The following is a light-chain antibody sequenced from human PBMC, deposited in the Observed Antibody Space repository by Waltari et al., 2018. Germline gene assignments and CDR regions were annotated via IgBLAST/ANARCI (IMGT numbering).Light chain of an antibody. CDR3: ASWDDDLSGVV. CDR2: YDE. Sequence: HSVLTQPPTVPEAPRQRVPILGSGLRSKIGHNSVTCYQQSPGTAPKLLIYYDELRPSGVSDRFSGSKSGTSASLAISGLQSEDEAYYYCASWDDDLSGVVFGGGTKLTVL. V-gene: IGLV1-36*01. CDR1: RSKIGHNS. J-gene: IGLJ2*01.